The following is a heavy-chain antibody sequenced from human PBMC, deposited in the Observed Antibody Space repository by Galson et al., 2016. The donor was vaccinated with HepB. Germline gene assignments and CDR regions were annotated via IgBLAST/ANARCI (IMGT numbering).Heavy chain of an antibody. CDR1: GFNFSGYA. Sequence: SLRLSCAASGFNFSGYAMGWVRQAPGKGLEWVSAISVSSSRTYDVESLKGRFTISRDNSKNTLYLQMSSLRAEETAVYHCVKGLAEADHWGQGTPVTVSS. CDR2: ISVSSSRT. J-gene: IGHJ4*02. CDR3: VKGLAEADH. V-gene: IGHV3-23*01.